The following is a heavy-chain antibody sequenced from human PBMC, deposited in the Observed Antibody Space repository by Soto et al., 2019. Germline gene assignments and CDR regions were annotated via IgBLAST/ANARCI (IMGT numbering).Heavy chain of an antibody. D-gene: IGHD3-10*01. V-gene: IGHV3-11*01. CDR2: IGSSVITI. Sequence: GGSLRLSCAASGLTFSDSYMRWIRQAPGKGLEWVSYIGSSVITIYYSDSVKVRFTISMDSAKYSLYLHMNSRRAEYTAVYYCASLRYGSGSYVFDSWRQGYLGSVS. J-gene: IGHJ4*02. CDR1: GLTFSDSY. CDR3: ASLRYGSGSYVFDS.